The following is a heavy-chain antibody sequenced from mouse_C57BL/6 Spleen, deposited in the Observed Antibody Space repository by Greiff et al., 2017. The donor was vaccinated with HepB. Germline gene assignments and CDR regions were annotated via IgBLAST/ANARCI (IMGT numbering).Heavy chain of an antibody. Sequence: EVQLQQSGPELVKPGASVKISCKASGYTFTDYYMNWVKQSHGKSLEWIGDINPNNGGTSYNQKFKGKATLTVDKSSRTAYMELRSLTSEDSAVYYCARTLTDYFDYGGQGTTLTVSS. CDR1: GYTFTDYY. D-gene: IGHD4-1*01. V-gene: IGHV1-26*01. CDR3: ARTLTDYFDY. J-gene: IGHJ2*01. CDR2: INPNNGGT.